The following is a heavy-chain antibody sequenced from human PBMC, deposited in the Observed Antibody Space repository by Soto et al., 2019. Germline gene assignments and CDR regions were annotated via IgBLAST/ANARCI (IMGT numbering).Heavy chain of an antibody. CDR2: IYYTGTT. V-gene: IGHV4-31*03. Sequence: PSETLSLTCTVSGGSISSGDYYWSWIRQYPGKGLEWIAYIYYTGTTSYNPSLKNRVTISIDTSKNQFSLQLYSVTAADTAVYYCTKVSSGWFDPWGQGTLVTVSS. CDR1: GGSISSGDYY. D-gene: IGHD2-8*01. J-gene: IGHJ5*02. CDR3: TKVSSGWFDP.